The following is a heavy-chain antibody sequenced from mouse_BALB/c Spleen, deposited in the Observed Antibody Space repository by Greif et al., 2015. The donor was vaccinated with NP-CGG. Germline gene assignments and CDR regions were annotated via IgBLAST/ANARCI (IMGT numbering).Heavy chain of an antibody. Sequence: VQLQQSGAELMKPGASVRISCKATGYTFSSYWIEWVKQRPEHGLEWIGEILPGSGSTNYNEKFKGKATFTADTSSNTAYMQLSSLTSEDSAVYYCANGSSYGYWYFDVWGAGTTVTVSS. J-gene: IGHJ1*01. CDR2: ILPGSGST. CDR3: ANGSSYGYWYFDV. V-gene: IGHV1-9*01. CDR1: GYTFSSYW. D-gene: IGHD1-1*01.